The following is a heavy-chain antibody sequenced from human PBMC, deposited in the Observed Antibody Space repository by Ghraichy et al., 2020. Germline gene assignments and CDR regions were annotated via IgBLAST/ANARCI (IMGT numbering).Heavy chain of an antibody. Sequence: SGTTLVKPTQTLTLTCTFSGFSLSTRGMCVSWIRQPPGKALEWLALIDWDDDKYYSSSLKTRLTISKDTSKNQVVLKMTNMDPVDTATYSCARGIFGVGDSYWGQGTLVTVSS. J-gene: IGHJ4*02. V-gene: IGHV2-70*12. CDR1: GFSLSTRGMC. D-gene: IGHD3-3*01. CDR3: ARGIFGVGDSY. CDR2: IDWDDDK.